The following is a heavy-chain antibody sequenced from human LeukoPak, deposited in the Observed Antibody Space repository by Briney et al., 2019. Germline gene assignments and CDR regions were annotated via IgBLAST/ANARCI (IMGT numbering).Heavy chain of an antibody. CDR2: VYYTGST. CDR3: ARHFAYSSSSYFDY. CDR1: GGSLSNYY. J-gene: IGHJ4*02. V-gene: IGHV4-59*08. Sequence: SVTLSLTCSVSGGSLSNYYWSWIRQPPGKGLECVGYVYYTGSTNYNPSLKSRVTMFEDKSKNQFSLRLYSVTVADTAVYYCARHFAYSSSSYFDYWGQGSLVTVSS. D-gene: IGHD6-6*01.